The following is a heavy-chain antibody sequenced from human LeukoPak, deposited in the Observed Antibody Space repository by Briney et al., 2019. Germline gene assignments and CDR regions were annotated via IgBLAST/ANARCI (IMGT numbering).Heavy chain of an antibody. V-gene: IGHV3-21*01. CDR3: AREVASGAFDI. J-gene: IGHJ3*02. CDR2: ISSSSSYI. CDR1: GFTFSSYS. Sequence: GGSLRLSCAASGFTFSSYSMNWVRQAPGKGLEWVSSISSSSSYIYYAGSVKGRFTISRDNAKNSLYLQMYSLRVEDTAVYYCAREVASGAFDIWGQGTMVTVSS.